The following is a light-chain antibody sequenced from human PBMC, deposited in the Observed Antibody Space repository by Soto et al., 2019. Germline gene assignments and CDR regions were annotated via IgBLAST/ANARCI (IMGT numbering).Light chain of an antibody. V-gene: IGKV3D-15*01. CDR1: QRVSRN. Sequence: EILLTQSPATLSLSPGDSATLSCRASQRVSRNVAWYQQKPGQAPRLLISAASTGAAGVPARFNAAGSGTVFTLTISSLQSEDFAIYYCQQYSRYSFTFGPGTKVEI. CDR2: AAS. J-gene: IGKJ3*01. CDR3: QQYSRYSFT.